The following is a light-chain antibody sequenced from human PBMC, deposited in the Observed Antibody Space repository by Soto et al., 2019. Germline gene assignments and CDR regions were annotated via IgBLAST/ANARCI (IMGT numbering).Light chain of an antibody. J-gene: IGLJ3*02. CDR2: DVS. Sequence: QSALTQPASVSGSPGQSITISCTGTSSDVGTYNYVSWYQHRQGKAPKLMIYDVSYRPSGVSNRFSGSKSANTASLTISGLQAEDEADYYCISYTTSNTQVFGGGTKLTVL. CDR1: SSDVGTYNY. CDR3: ISYTTSNTQV. V-gene: IGLV2-14*01.